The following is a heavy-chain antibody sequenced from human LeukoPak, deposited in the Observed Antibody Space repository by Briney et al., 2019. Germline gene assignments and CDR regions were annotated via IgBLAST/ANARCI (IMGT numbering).Heavy chain of an antibody. J-gene: IGHJ5*02. V-gene: IGHV1-2*02. Sequence: GASVKVSCKASGYTFTGYYMHWVRQAPGQGLEWMGWINPNSGGTNYAQKFQGRVTMTRDTSISTAYMELSRLRSDDTAVYSCARDGILLWFGDPSGGWFDPWGQGTLVTVSS. CDR2: INPNSGGT. D-gene: IGHD3-10*01. CDR3: ARDGILLWFGDPSGGWFDP. CDR1: GYTFTGYY.